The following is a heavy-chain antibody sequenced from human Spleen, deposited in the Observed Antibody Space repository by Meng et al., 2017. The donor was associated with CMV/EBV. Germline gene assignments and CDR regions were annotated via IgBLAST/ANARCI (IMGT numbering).Heavy chain of an antibody. Sequence: GGSLRLSCAASGFMFDDYAMHWVRQAPGKGLEWVSHISSNSDTIDYVGSVKGRFTVSRDNAKSSLYLQMHSLRLDDTALYYCVKDIWRTRGLEFADWGQGTLVTVSS. CDR3: VKDIWRTRGLEFAD. J-gene: IGHJ4*02. CDR1: GFMFDDYA. D-gene: IGHD3-3*01. CDR2: ISSNSDTI. V-gene: IGHV3-9*01.